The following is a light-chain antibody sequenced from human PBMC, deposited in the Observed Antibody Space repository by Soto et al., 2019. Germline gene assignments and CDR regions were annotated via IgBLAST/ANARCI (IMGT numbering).Light chain of an antibody. CDR1: RLGDKY. V-gene: IGLV3-1*01. CDR2: QDT. CDR3: QTWVSGTVI. Sequence: SYELTQPPSVSVSPGQTASITCSGDRLGDKYSSWYQQKPGQSPVLVMYQDTKRPSGIPERISGSNSGNTATLTISGTQAVDEADYYCQTWVSGTVIFGGGTKLT. J-gene: IGLJ2*01.